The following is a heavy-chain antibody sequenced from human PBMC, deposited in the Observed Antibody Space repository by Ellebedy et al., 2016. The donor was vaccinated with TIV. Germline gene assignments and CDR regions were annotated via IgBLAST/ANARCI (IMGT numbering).Heavy chain of an antibody. CDR1: GFTVSSSF. CDR3: ARDPRGGGDYGENWFDP. J-gene: IGHJ5*02. V-gene: IGHV3-66*01. D-gene: IGHD2-21*01. Sequence: PGGSLRLSCAASGFTVSSSFMRWVRQAPGKGLEWVSVIYKDDGTNYTDSVEGRFTISRDTSKNALYLQMKSLRAEDTAVYYCARDPRGGGDYGENWFDPWGRGTLVTVSS. CDR2: IYKDDGT.